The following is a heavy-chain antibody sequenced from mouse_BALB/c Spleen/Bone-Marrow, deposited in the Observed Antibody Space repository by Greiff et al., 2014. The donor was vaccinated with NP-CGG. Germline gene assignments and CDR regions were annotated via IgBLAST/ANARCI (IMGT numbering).Heavy chain of an antibody. V-gene: IGHV1-80*01. CDR1: GYPFSSYW. CDR3: ARKYGDY. CDR2: IYPGDGET. Sequence: VQLQQSGAELVRLGSSVRISCKASGYPFSSYWMNWVKQRPGQGLEWIGQIYPGDGETNYNGKFTGNATLTADKSSSTAYMQLISLTSEDSAVYFCARKYGDYWGQGTTLTVSS. D-gene: IGHD2-10*02. J-gene: IGHJ2*01.